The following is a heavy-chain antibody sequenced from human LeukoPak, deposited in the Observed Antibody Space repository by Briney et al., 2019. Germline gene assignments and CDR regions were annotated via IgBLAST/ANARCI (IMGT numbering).Heavy chain of an antibody. Sequence: PSETLSLTCTVSGGSVSSGSYYWSWIRQPPGKGLEWIGYIYYSGSTNYNPSLKSRVTISVDTSKNQFSLELSSVTAADTAVYYCARSSMAHHFDYWGQGTLVTVSS. CDR2: IYYSGST. CDR1: GGSVSSGSYY. CDR3: ARSSMAHHFDY. V-gene: IGHV4-61*01. D-gene: IGHD5-24*01. J-gene: IGHJ4*02.